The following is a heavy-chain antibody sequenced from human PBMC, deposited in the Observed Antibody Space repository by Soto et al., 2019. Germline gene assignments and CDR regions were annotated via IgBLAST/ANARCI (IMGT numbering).Heavy chain of an antibody. Sequence: PVGSLRLSCTASGFTFGDYAMSWFRQAPGKGLEWVGFIRSKAYGGTTEYAASVKGRFTISRDDSKSIAYLKMNSLKTEDTAVYYCTRVMHSSSWHSDYWGQGTLVTVSS. CDR3: TRVMHSSSWHSDY. CDR2: IRSKAYGGTT. CDR1: GFTFGDYA. D-gene: IGHD6-13*01. J-gene: IGHJ4*02. V-gene: IGHV3-49*03.